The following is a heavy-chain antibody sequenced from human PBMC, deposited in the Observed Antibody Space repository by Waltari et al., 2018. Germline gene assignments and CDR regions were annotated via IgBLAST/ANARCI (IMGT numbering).Heavy chain of an antibody. V-gene: IGHV3-33*01. Sequence: QVQLVESGGGVVQPGRSLRLSCAAYGFTFSTYGMHWVRQAPGKGPEWVAVIWYDVSNKYYADSVKGRFTISRDNSKNTLYLQMNSLRAEDTAVYYCARDGGDGYNAWDYWGQGTLVTVSS. J-gene: IGHJ4*02. CDR2: IWYDVSNK. CDR3: ARDGGDGYNAWDY. CDR1: GFTFSTYG. D-gene: IGHD3-16*01.